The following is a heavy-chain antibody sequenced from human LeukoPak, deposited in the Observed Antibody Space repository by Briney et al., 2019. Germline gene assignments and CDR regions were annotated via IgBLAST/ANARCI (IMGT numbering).Heavy chain of an antibody. D-gene: IGHD3-22*01. CDR3: AKDGSYDSSGYDY. CDR2: ISGSGGST. V-gene: IGHV3-23*01. Sequence: GGSLRLSCAASGFTVSSNYMSWVRQAPGKGLEWVSAISGSGGSTYYADSVKGRFTISRDNSKNTLYLQMNSLRAEDTAVYYCAKDGSYDSSGYDYWGQGTLVTVSS. CDR1: GFTVSSNY. J-gene: IGHJ4*02.